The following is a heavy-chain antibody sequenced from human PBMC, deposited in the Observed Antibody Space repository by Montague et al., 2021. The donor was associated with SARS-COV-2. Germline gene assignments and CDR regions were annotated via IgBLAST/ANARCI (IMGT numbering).Heavy chain of an antibody. J-gene: IGHJ5*02. Sequence: TLSLTCAVSGASTSNGGYTWSWIRRPPGKGLEWIGYIYQSGTTRYNPSLKSRVTMSVDKSKNQFSLQLTSVIAADTATYFCARSMIRGGLNWFDPWGQGTLVTVSS. CDR3: ARSMIRGGLNWFDP. CDR2: IYQSGTT. V-gene: IGHV4-30-2*01. CDR1: GASTSNGGYT. D-gene: IGHD3-10*01.